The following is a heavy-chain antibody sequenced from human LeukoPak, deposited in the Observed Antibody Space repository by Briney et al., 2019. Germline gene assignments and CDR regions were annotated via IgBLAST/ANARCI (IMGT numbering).Heavy chain of an antibody. D-gene: IGHD6-13*01. J-gene: IGHJ4*02. CDR3: ARTLTAAGNDY. Sequence: ASVKVSCKASGYSFTGYYIHWVRQAPGQGLEWMGIINASGGSTTYAQKFQGRVTMTRDTSTSTVYMELSSLRSEDTAVYYCARTLTAAGNDYWGQGTLVTVSS. V-gene: IGHV1-46*01. CDR2: INASGGST. CDR1: GYSFTGYY.